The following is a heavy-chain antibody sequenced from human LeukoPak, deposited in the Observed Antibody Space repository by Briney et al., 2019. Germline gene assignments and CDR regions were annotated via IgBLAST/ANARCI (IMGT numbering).Heavy chain of an antibody. Sequence: GGSLRLSCAASGITVSSNYMSWVRQAPGKGLAWVSTISGSGGGTYYADSVKGRFTISRDNSKNTLYLQMNSLRAEDTAVFYCAKLFYSSGMYHFDYWGQGTLVTVSS. J-gene: IGHJ4*02. D-gene: IGHD3-10*01. V-gene: IGHV3-23*01. CDR2: ISGSGGGT. CDR3: AKLFYSSGMYHFDY. CDR1: GITVSSNY.